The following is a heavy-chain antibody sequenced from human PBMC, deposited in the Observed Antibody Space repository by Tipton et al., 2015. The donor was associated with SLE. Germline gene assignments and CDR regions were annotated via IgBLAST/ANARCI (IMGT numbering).Heavy chain of an antibody. Sequence: TLSLTCAVSGGSVSSGPYYWSWVRQPPGKGLEWIGCIYYSGSTYYSPPLSSRVSISLDRSKNQFSLSLSSVTAADTAVYYCARDPVIGENYYGMDVWGQGTTVTVS. CDR1: GGSVSSGPYY. V-gene: IGHV4-30-2*01. J-gene: IGHJ6*02. CDR2: IYYSGST. CDR3: ARDPVIGENYYGMDV. D-gene: IGHD2-21*01.